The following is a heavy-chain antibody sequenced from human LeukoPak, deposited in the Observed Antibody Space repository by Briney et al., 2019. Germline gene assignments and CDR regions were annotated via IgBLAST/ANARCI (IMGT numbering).Heavy chain of an antibody. Sequence: GASVKVSCKASGGTFSSYAISWVRQAPGQGLEWMGGIIPIFGTANYAQKFQGRVTITADESTSTAYMELSSLRSEDTAVYYCAKYYYDSSGYYALFDYWGQGTLVTVSS. J-gene: IGHJ4*02. D-gene: IGHD3-22*01. V-gene: IGHV1-69*13. CDR3: AKYYYDSSGYYALFDY. CDR1: GGTFSSYA. CDR2: IIPIFGTA.